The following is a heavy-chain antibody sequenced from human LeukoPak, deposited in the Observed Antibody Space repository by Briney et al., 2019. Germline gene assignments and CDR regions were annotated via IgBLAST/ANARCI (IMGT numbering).Heavy chain of an antibody. CDR3: ASSIVVVVADAFHI. CDR2: INHSGST. D-gene: IGHD2-15*01. J-gene: IGHJ3*02. CDR1: GGSFSGYY. V-gene: IGHV4-34*01. Sequence: KPSETLSLTCSVCGGSFSGYYWSWIRQPPRKGLEWIGEINHSGSTNYNPSLKSRVTISVDTSKNQLSLKLSSVTAADTAVYYCASSIVVVVADAFHIWGQGTMVTVSS.